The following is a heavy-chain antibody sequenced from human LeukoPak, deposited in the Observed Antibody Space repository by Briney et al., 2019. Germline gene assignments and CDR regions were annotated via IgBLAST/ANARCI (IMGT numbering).Heavy chain of an antibody. CDR2: IIPGDSET. D-gene: IGHD3-22*01. V-gene: IGHV5-51*01. CDR3: ARRYYYDSSGYYLAHDAFDI. Sequence: GESLKISCKGSGYSFTSHWIGWVRQMPGKGLDWMGIIIPGDSETRYSPSFQGQVTSSADKSISTAYLQWSSLKASDTAMYYCARRYYYDSSGYYLAHDAFDIWGQGTMVTVS. J-gene: IGHJ3*02. CDR1: GYSFTSHW.